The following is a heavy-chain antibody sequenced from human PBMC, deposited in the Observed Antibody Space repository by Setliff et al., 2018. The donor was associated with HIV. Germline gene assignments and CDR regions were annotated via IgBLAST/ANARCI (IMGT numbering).Heavy chain of an antibody. CDR3: ARDGNGAFDM. CDR1: GFTFSSYA. J-gene: IGHJ3*02. Sequence: AGGSLRLSCGASGFTFSSYAMSWVRQAPGKGLEWVSAIGPVGTSTYYADSVKGRFTISRDNAKNMLYLQINSLRAEDTAVYYCARDGNGAFDMWGQGTLVTVSS. D-gene: IGHD1-26*01. V-gene: IGHV3-23*01. CDR2: IGPVGTST.